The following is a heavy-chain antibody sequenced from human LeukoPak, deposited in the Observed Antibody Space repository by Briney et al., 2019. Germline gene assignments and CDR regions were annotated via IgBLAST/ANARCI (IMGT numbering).Heavy chain of an antibody. V-gene: IGHV3-48*01. Sequence: PGGSLRLSCAASGFTFSRFNMNWLRQAPGKGLEWLSYISTTGTIYYAESVKGRFSISRDNAKNSLYLQMNSLRPEDTAVYYCTKKLWWDCSGTNCPKADLFDPWGQGTLVTVSS. CDR2: ISTTGTI. CDR3: TKKLWWDCSGTNCPKADLFDP. CDR1: GFTFSRFN. J-gene: IGHJ5*02. D-gene: IGHD2-2*01.